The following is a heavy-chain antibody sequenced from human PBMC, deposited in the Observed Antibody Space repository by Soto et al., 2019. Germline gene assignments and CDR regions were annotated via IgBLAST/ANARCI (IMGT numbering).Heavy chain of an antibody. Sequence: PGGSLRLCCVPSGFTFSNYWMHWVRQAPGKGLVWVSRINSDGNITSYADSVKGRFTISRDNAKNTLYLQMNSLRAEDTAVYYCARDWSWSPTVTLYYHYGMDVWGQGTTVTVSS. CDR3: ARDWSWSPTVTLYYHYGMDV. V-gene: IGHV3-74*01. CDR1: GFTFSNYW. J-gene: IGHJ6*02. D-gene: IGHD4-17*01. CDR2: INSDGNIT.